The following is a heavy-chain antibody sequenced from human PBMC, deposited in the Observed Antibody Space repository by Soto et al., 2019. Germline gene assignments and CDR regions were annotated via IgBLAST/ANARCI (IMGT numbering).Heavy chain of an antibody. V-gene: IGHV3-23*01. Sequence: GGSLRLSCAASGFTFSSYVMGWVRQTPGKGLEWVSGISGSGATTYYADSVKGRFTISRDNSKNTLSLQMNSLTAEDTAVYYCAKEPNNPPHAFDIWGQETMVTVSS. CDR3: AKEPNNPPHAFDI. CDR2: ISGSGATT. J-gene: IGHJ3*02. D-gene: IGHD1-1*01. CDR1: GFTFSSYV.